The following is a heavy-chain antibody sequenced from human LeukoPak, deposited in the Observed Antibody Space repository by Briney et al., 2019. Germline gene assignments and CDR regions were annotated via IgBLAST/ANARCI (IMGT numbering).Heavy chain of an antibody. J-gene: IGHJ4*02. CDR3: ARGERNGPDY. CDR1: GGSISKYY. D-gene: IGHD1-1*01. Sequence: SQTLSLTCTVSGGSISKYYWSWIRQPPGKGLEWIGYIYYSGSINYNPSLKSRVTISLDTSKNQFSLKLSSVTAADTALYYCARGERNGPDYWGQGTLVTVSS. V-gene: IGHV4-59*01. CDR2: IYYSGSI.